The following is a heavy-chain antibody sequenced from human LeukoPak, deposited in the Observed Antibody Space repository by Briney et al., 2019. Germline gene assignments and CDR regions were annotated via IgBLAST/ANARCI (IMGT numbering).Heavy chain of an antibody. CDR3: ASSTTGHDAFDI. Sequence: PGGSLRLSCAATGFTFSSSAMSWVRQAPGKGLEWVSAISGSGGSTYYADSVKGRFTISRDNSKNTLYLQMNSLRAEGTAVYYCASSTTGHDAFDIWGQGTMVTVSS. CDR1: GFTFSSSA. CDR2: ISGSGGST. J-gene: IGHJ3*02. V-gene: IGHV3-23*01. D-gene: IGHD5/OR15-5a*01.